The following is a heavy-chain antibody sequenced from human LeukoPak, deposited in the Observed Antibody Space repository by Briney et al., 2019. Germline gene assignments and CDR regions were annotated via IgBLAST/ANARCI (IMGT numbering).Heavy chain of an antibody. Sequence: GGSLRLSCAASGFTFSSNWMHWVRQAPGKGLVWVSRLSSDGMTVTYADFVKGRFTISRDNAKNMLFLQMDSLRAEDTAVYFCARGGTAMTTLDYMDVWGKGTTVTVSS. CDR2: LSSDGMTV. J-gene: IGHJ6*03. CDR1: GFTFSSNW. V-gene: IGHV3-74*01. D-gene: IGHD4-11*01. CDR3: ARGGTAMTTLDYMDV.